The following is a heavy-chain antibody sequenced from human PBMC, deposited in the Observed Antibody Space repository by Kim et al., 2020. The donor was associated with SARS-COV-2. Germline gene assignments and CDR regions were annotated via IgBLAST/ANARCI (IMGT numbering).Heavy chain of an antibody. V-gene: IGHV3-23*01. D-gene: IGHD2-21*01. J-gene: IGHJ4*02. CDR3: AKGPSCGDDTFFCSFDH. Sequence: VKRRFTISRDNSKNTLYLQMNSLRAEDTALYDCAKGPSCGDDTFFCSFDHWGQGTLVTVSS.